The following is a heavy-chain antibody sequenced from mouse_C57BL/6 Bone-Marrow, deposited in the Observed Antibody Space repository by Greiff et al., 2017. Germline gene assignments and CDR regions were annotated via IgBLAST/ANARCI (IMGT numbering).Heavy chain of an antibody. V-gene: IGHV5S21*01. CDR3: ARGDYYGTDWYFDV. CDR1: GFTFSSYA. D-gene: IGHD1-1*01. J-gene: IGHJ1*03. CDR2: ISSGGDYT. Sequence: EVMLVESGDGLVKPGGSLKLSCAASGFTFSSYAMSWVRQTPEKRLEWVAYISSGGDYTYYADTVKGRFTFSRDNARNTLYLQMSSLKSEDTAMYYCARGDYYGTDWYFDVWGTGTTVTVSS.